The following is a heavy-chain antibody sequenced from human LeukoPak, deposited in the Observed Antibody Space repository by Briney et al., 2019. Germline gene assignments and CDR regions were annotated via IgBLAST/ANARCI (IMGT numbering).Heavy chain of an antibody. Sequence: SVKVSCKASGGTFSSYAISWVRQAPGQGLEWMGGIIPIFGTANYAQKFQGRVTITTDESTSTAYMELSSLRSEDTAVYYCARDRIAARGFDYWGQGTLVTVSS. CDR1: GGTFSSYA. CDR3: ARDRIAARGFDY. CDR2: IIPIFGTA. V-gene: IGHV1-69*05. J-gene: IGHJ4*02. D-gene: IGHD6-6*01.